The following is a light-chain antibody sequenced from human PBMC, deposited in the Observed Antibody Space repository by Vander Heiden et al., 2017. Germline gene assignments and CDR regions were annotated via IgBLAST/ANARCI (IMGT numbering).Light chain of an antibody. J-gene: IGLJ2*01. CDR2: QDI. CDR3: QAWDTSTPV. V-gene: IGLV3-1*01. CDR1: KLGDKY. Sequence: SYQLTQPPSVSVSPGPTASISCSGDKLGDKYACWYQQKPGQSPVLVIYQDIKRPSGIPERFSGSNSGNTATLTISGTQAMDEADYYCQAWDTSTPVFGGGTKLTVL.